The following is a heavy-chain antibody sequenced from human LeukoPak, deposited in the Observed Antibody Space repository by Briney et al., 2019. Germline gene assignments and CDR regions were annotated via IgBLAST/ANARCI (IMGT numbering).Heavy chain of an antibody. Sequence: GGSLRLSCAASGFTFSSYAMNWVRQTPGKGLEWVSGIGGSGGSTYYADSVKGRFTISRDNSKNTLYLQMNSLRPEDTAVYYCAKRPQNGVVTTNAFDYWGQGTLVTVSS. V-gene: IGHV3-23*01. CDR3: AKRPQNGVVTTNAFDY. CDR2: IGGSGGST. J-gene: IGHJ4*02. CDR1: GFTFSSYA. D-gene: IGHD2-21*02.